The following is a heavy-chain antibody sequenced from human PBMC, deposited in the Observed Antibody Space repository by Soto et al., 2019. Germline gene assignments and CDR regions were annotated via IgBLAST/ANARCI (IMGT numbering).Heavy chain of an antibody. Sequence: SETLSLTCTVSGGSISSSSYYWGWIRQPPVKGLEWIGSIYYSGSTYYNPSLKSRVTISVDTSKNQFSLKLGSVTAADTAVYYCASPTVDTAMAYYYYGMDVWGQGTTVNVSS. CDR3: ASPTVDTAMAYYYYGMDV. CDR2: IYYSGST. V-gene: IGHV4-39*01. CDR1: GGSISSSSYY. J-gene: IGHJ6*02. D-gene: IGHD5-18*01.